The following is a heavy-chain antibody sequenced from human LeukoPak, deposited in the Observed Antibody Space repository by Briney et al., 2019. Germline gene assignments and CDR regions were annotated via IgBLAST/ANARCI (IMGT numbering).Heavy chain of an antibody. V-gene: IGHV3-30-3*02. D-gene: IGHD3-10*01. CDR1: GFTFSSYA. CDR2: ISYDGSNK. J-gene: IGHJ5*02. CDR3: AKTIYGEYYYGSGEFNWFDP. Sequence: GGSLRLSCAASGFTFSSYAMHWVRQAPGKGLEWVAVISYDGSNKYYADSVKGRFTISRDNSKNTLYLQMNSLRAEDTAVYYCAKTIYGEYYYGSGEFNWFDPWGQGTLVTVSS.